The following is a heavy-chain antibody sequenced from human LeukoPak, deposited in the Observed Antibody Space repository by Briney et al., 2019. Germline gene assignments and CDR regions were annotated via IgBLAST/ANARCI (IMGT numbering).Heavy chain of an antibody. CDR1: GYTFTTYA. J-gene: IGHJ4*02. D-gene: IGHD3-22*01. CDR2: INTNTGNP. Sequence: ASVTVSFKASGYTFTTYAINWVRQAPGQGLEWMGWINTNTGNPTYAQGFTGRFVFSLDTSVSTAYLQISSLKAEDTAVYYCARGLYDSSGSAFDYWGQGTLVTVSS. V-gene: IGHV7-4-1*02. CDR3: ARGLYDSSGSAFDY.